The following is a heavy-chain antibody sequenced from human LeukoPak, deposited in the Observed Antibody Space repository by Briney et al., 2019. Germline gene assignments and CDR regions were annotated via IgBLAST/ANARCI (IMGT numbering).Heavy chain of an antibody. D-gene: IGHD1-26*01. J-gene: IGHJ4*02. CDR3: TTASPWADY. CDR2: ISSNGGST. Sequence: TGGSLRLSCAASGFTFSSYAMHWVRQAPGKGLEYVSAISSNGGSTYYANSVKGRFTISRDNSKNTLYLQMGSLRAEDMAVYYCTTASPWADYWGQGTLVTVSS. CDR1: GFTFSSYA. V-gene: IGHV3-64*01.